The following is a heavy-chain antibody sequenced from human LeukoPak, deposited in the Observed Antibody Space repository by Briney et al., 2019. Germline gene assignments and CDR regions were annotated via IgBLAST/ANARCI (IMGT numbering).Heavy chain of an antibody. J-gene: IGHJ4*02. V-gene: IGHV3-15*01. D-gene: IGHD2-15*01. CDR3: TTGWGSSINYYFDY. Sequence: GGSLRLSCAASGFTFSNAWMSWVRQAPGKGLEWVGRIKSKTDGGTTDYAAPVKGRFTISRDDSKNTLYLQMNSLKTEDTAVYYCTTGWGSSINYYFDYWGQGTLVTVSS. CDR2: IKSKTDGGTT. CDR1: GFTFSNAW.